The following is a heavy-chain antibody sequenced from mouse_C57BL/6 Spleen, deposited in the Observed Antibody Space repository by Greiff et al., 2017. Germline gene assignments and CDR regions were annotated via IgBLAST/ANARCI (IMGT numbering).Heavy chain of an antibody. CDR2: IDPSDSYT. V-gene: IGHV1-50*01. Sequence: VKLQQPGAELVKPGASVKLSCKASGYTFTSYWMQWVKQRPGQGLEWIGEIDPSDSYTNYNQKFKGKATLTVDTSSSTAYMQLSSLTSEDSAVYYCAREGGSSYGDYWGQGTTLTVSS. J-gene: IGHJ2*01. CDR3: AREGGSSYGDY. D-gene: IGHD1-1*01. CDR1: GYTFTSYW.